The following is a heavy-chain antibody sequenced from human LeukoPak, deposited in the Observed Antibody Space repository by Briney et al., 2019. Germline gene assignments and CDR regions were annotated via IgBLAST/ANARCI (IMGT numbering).Heavy chain of an antibody. Sequence: SETLSLTCAVYGGSFSGYYWSWIRQPPGKGLEWIGEINYSGSTNYNPSLKSRVTISVDTSKNQFSLKLSSVTAADTAVYYCARGALYYDFWSGYRTPYYFDYWSQGTLVTVSS. CDR3: ARGALYYDFWSGYRTPYYFDY. J-gene: IGHJ4*02. CDR1: GGSFSGYY. V-gene: IGHV4-34*01. CDR2: INYSGST. D-gene: IGHD3-3*01.